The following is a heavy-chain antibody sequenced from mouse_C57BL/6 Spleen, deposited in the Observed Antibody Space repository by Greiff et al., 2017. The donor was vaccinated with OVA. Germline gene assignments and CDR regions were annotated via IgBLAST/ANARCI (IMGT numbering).Heavy chain of an antibody. J-gene: IGHJ3*01. Sequence: EVKLVESGGGLVKPGGSLKLSCAASGSTFSSYAMSWVRQTPEQRLEWVATISDGGSYTYYPDNVKGRFTISRDTAKNNLYLQMSHLKSEDTAMYYCARDEGLRRGFAYWGQGTLVTVSA. CDR2: ISDGGSYT. CDR3: ARDEGLRRGFAY. V-gene: IGHV5-4*01. D-gene: IGHD2-4*01. CDR1: GSTFSSYA.